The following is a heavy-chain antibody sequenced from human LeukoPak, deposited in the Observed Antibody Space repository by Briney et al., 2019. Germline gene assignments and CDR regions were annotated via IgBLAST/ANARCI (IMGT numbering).Heavy chain of an antibody. CDR2: IRSKTYGGTT. Sequence: PGGSLRLSCAASGFTFSDYSMIWVRQAPGKGLEWVGFIRSKTYGGTTEYAASVKGRFTVSRDDSKGVAYLQMDSLKTEDTAVYFCTRDLADTVTHLFYNGMDVWGQGTMVTVSS. V-gene: IGHV3-49*04. CDR1: GFTFSDYS. D-gene: IGHD4-17*01. CDR3: TRDLADTVTHLFYNGMDV. J-gene: IGHJ6*02.